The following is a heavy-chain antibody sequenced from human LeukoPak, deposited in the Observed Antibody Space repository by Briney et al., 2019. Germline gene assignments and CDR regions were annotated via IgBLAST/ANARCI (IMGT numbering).Heavy chain of an antibody. V-gene: IGHV4-39*01. CDR2: IYFSGRT. CDR1: GDSISNGIYF. D-gene: IGHD6-19*01. J-gene: IGHJ2*01. Sequence: SGTLSLTCTVSGDSISNGIYFWGWIRQPPGKGLEWIGTIYFSGRTYYSPSLKSRVTMSVDTSRNQFSLKLSSVTAADAAAYYCTRQRGSGHWYFDLWGRGTRVIVSS. CDR3: TRQRGSGHWYFDL.